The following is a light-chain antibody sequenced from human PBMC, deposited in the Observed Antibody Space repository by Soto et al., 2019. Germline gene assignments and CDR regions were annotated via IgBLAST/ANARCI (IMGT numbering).Light chain of an antibody. J-gene: IGLJ2*01. CDR2: DNS. V-gene: IGLV1-40*01. Sequence: QSVLTQPPSVSGAPGQKVTISCDGSSTNFGSYYGVHWYQQLPGTAPKLLIYDNSNRPSGVADRFSGSKSGTSASLAITGLQTDDEADYFCQTYDSSLSASIFGGGTKLTVL. CDR3: QTYDSSLSASI. CDR1: STNFGSYYG.